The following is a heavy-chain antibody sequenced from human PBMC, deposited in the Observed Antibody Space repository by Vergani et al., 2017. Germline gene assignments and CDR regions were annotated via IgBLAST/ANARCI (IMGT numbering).Heavy chain of an antibody. V-gene: IGHV4-61*02. CDR2: IYTSGST. D-gene: IGHD6-19*01. CDR1: GGSISSGSYY. CDR3: AREGIAVAGNLFNNWFDP. J-gene: IGHJ5*02. Sequence: QVQLQESGPGLVKPSQTLSLTCTVSGGSISSGSYYWSWIRQPAGKGLEWIGRIYTSGSTNYNPSLKSRVTISVDTSKKQFSLKLSSVTAADTAVYYCAREGIAVAGNLFNNWFDPWGQGTRVTVSS.